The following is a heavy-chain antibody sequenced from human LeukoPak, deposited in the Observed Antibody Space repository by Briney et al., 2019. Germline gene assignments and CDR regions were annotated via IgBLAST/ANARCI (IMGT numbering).Heavy chain of an antibody. J-gene: IGHJ5*02. D-gene: IGHD6-13*01. V-gene: IGHV4-61*01. Sequence: SETLSLTCTVSGGSVSSGSYYWSWIRQPPGKGLEWIGYIYYSGSTNYNPSLKSRVTISVDTSKNQFSLKLSSVTAADTAVYYCARARPGRIAAAGHNWFDPWGQGTLVTVSS. CDR2: IYYSGST. CDR3: ARARPGRIAAAGHNWFDP. CDR1: GGSVSSGSYY.